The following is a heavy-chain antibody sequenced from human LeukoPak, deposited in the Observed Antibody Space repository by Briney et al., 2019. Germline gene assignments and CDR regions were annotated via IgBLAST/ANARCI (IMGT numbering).Heavy chain of an antibody. Sequence: SETLSLTCTVSGGSISSYYWSWIRQPPGKGLEWIGYIYYSGSTNYNPSLKSRVTISVDTPKNRFSLKLSSVTAADTAVYYCAREPNRSRAFDIGGQGTMVTVSS. D-gene: IGHD2/OR15-2a*01. CDR1: GGSISSYY. V-gene: IGHV4-59*01. CDR3: AREPNRSRAFDI. CDR2: IYYSGST. J-gene: IGHJ3*02.